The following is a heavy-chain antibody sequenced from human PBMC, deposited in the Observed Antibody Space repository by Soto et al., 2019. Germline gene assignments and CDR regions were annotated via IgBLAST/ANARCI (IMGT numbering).Heavy chain of an antibody. J-gene: IGHJ6*02. CDR3: AREDDGGDRDYYGLDV. CDR1: GGSISFDHYH. Sequence: QVQLQQSGPGLVKPSQTLSLTCTVSGGSISFDHYHWTWIRQPPGKGLEWIGYVHYSGSVLYNPSLQSRVSISVDTSKNQFSLKLSSVTAADTAVYFCAREDDGGDRDYYGLDVWGQGTTVTVS. D-gene: IGHD2-21*02. CDR2: VHYSGSV. V-gene: IGHV4-30-4*01.